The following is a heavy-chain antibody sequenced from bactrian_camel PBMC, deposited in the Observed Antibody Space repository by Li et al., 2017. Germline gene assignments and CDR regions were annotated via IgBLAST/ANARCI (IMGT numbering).Heavy chain of an antibody. CDR1: GLVYPFWS. CDR3: AANLGGNPRYGASLSNLAYNT. CDR2: IDSRGTT. D-gene: IGHD5*01. J-gene: IGHJ4*01. Sequence: HVQLVESGGGSVQAGGSLTLSCAASGLVYPFWSMAWFRQAPGKEREGVARIDSRGTTEYVDSVKGRFTVFKGNAGKTLYLQMNSLQPDDTAMYYCAANLGGNPRYGASLSNLAYNTWDQGTQVTVS. V-gene: IGHV3S61*01.